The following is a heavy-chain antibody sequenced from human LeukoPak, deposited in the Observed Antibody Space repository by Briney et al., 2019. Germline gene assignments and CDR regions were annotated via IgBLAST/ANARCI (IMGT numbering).Heavy chain of an antibody. CDR3: AKAGSYYDMDV. V-gene: IGHV1-8*01. CDR2: MNPNSDNT. CDR1: GYIFTSYD. J-gene: IGHJ6*02. Sequence: ASVKVSCKAYGYIFTSYDINWVRQATGQGLEWMGWMNPNSDNTGYAQKFQGRVTMTRNTSISTAYMELSSLTSDDTAVYYCAKAGSYYDMDVWGQGTTVTVSS.